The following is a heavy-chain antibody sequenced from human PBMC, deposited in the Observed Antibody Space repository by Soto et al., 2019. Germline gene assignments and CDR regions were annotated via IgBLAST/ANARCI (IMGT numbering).Heavy chain of an antibody. Sequence: QLQLQESGPGLVKPSETLSLTCTVSGGSISSSSYYWGWIRQPPGKGLEWIGSIYYSGSTYYNPSLKSRVTIAVVTSKNQFSLKLSSVTAADTAVYYCAGRVVAVVENPWFDHWGQGTLVTVSS. CDR3: AGRVVAVVENPWFDH. V-gene: IGHV4-39*01. J-gene: IGHJ5*01. D-gene: IGHD6-19*01. CDR2: IYYSGST. CDR1: GGSISSSSYY.